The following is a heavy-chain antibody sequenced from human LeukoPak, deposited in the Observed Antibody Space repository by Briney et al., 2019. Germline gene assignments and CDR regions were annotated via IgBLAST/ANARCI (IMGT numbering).Heavy chain of an antibody. CDR2: ISSSSSYI. D-gene: IGHD3-10*01. CDR3: ARVICGSGSYHYYYYYYVDV. Sequence: GGSLRLSCAASGFTFSSYSMNWVRQAPGKGLEWVSSISSSSSYIYYADSVKGRFTISRDNAKNSLYLQMNSLRAEDTAVYYCARVICGSGSYHYYYYYYVDVWGKGTTVTVSS. J-gene: IGHJ6*03. CDR1: GFTFSSYS. V-gene: IGHV3-21*01.